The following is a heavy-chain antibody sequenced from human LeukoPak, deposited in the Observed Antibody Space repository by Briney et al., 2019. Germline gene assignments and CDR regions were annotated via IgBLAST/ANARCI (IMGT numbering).Heavy chain of an antibody. CDR1: GYTFTSYY. CDR3: ARDPSSGGIAARFDY. D-gene: IGHD6-6*01. Sequence: ASVKVSCKASGYTFTSYYMRWVRQAPGQGLEWMGMINPSGGSTSYAQKFQGRVTMTRDTSTSTVYMELSSLRSEDTAVYYCARDPSSGGIAARFDYWAREPWSPSPQ. CDR2: INPSGGST. J-gene: IGHJ4*02. V-gene: IGHV1-46*01.